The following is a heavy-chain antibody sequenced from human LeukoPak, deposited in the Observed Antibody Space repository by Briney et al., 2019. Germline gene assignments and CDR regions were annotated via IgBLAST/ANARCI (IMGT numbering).Heavy chain of an antibody. Sequence: TGGSLRLSCAASGFTFSSYWMHWVRQAPGKGLVWVSRINSDGSSISYADSVKGRFTISRDNAKNTLYLQMNSLRAEDTAVYYCARDLQVLWFGEGSYYYYGMDVWAKGPRSPSP. D-gene: IGHD3-10*01. CDR2: INSDGSSI. CDR3: ARDLQVLWFGEGSYYYYGMDV. J-gene: IGHJ6*02. V-gene: IGHV3-74*01. CDR1: GFTFSSYW.